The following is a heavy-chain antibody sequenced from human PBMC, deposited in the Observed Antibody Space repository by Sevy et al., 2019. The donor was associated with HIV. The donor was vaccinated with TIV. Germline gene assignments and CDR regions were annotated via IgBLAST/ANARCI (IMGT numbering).Heavy chain of an antibody. J-gene: IGHJ4*02. D-gene: IGHD3-22*01. Sequence: ASVKVSCKVSGFTLSGLSMHWMRQAPGKGLQWMASFDPEDGETIFTQKFQGRVTMTEDTSTDTAYMELNSLRSEDTAVYYCATTKDYYDSSGSPFDYWGQGTLVTVSS. CDR1: GFTLSGLS. CDR3: ATTKDYYDSSGSPFDY. V-gene: IGHV1-24*01. CDR2: FDPEDGET.